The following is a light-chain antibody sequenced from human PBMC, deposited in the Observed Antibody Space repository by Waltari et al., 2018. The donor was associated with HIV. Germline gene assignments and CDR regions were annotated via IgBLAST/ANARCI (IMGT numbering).Light chain of an antibody. CDR3: QQTYSVSIT. J-gene: IGKJ5*01. V-gene: IGKV1-39*01. CDR1: QHIKTF. CDR2: GVS. Sequence: HLPQSPAPLSASLGHNDTLTCRASQHIKTFLNWYQVRPGKAPRVLVYGVSSLPTGVPSRFTGDGSGSDFTLTINNLQPEDFASYFCQQTYSVSITFGPGTRLEI.